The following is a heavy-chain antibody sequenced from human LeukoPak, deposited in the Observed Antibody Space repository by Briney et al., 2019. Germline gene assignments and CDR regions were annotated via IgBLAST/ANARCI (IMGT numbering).Heavy chain of an antibody. CDR1: GGSLSGYY. CDR2: INHSEST. J-gene: IGHJ6*04. V-gene: IGHV4-34*01. Sequence: SQTLSPTCAVYGGSLSGYYWRWIRQPPAKRQEWIGEINHSESTKYNPSLKSRVTISVDTSKNQFSLKLSSVTAADTAVYYCARGGIAAAPGVWGKGTTVTVSS. CDR3: ARGGIAAAPGV. D-gene: IGHD6-13*01.